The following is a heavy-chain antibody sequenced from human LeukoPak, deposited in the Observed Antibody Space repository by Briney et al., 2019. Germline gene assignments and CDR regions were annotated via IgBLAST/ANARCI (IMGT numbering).Heavy chain of an antibody. J-gene: IGHJ6*04. Sequence: SETLSLTCTVSSGSTNSFYWSWVRQPPGGGLEWIGYIYYSGTTNYNPSLKSRVAISIDTSKNQLSLNLSSVTAADTAVYYCARLARLSLIRGVTGYHSLDVWGKGTKVTVSS. CDR3: ARLARLSLIRGVTGYHSLDV. D-gene: IGHD3-10*01. V-gene: IGHV4-59*01. CDR1: SGSTNSFY. CDR2: IYYSGTT.